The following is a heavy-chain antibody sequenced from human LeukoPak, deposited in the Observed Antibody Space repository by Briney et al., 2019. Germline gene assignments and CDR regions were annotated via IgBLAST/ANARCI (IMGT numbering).Heavy chain of an antibody. J-gene: IGHJ4*02. CDR2: ISDSGGKT. D-gene: IGHD6-13*01. V-gene: IGHV3-23*01. Sequence: GGSLRLSCAASGFTFRNSAMSWVRQAPGKGPEWVSAISDSGGKTYYSDSVKGRFTISRENSKNTLYLKMNSLRGDDTAVYYCAKDRLVHDSWGQGTLVTVSS. CDR3: AKDRLVHDS. CDR1: GFTFRNSA.